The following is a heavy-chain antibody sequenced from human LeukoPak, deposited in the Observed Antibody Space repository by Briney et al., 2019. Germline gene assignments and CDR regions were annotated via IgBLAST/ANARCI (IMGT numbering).Heavy chain of an antibody. J-gene: IGHJ5*02. CDR3: AKVGSSSSSTGWFDP. D-gene: IGHD6-6*01. Sequence: PGGSLRLSCAASGFTLSSYVMSWVRQAPGKGLEWVSAISGSGGSTYYADSVKGRFTISRDNSKNTLYLQMNSLRAEDTAVYYCAKVGSSSSSTGWFDPWGQGTLVTVSS. CDR2: ISGSGGST. V-gene: IGHV3-23*01. CDR1: GFTLSSYV.